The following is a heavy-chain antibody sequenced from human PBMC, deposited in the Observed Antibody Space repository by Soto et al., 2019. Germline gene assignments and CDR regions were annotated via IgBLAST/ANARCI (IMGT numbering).Heavy chain of an antibody. J-gene: IGHJ6*02. CDR3: AKDSLTGTSPYYYGMDV. CDR1: GFIFSSYA. V-gene: IGHV3-23*01. CDR2: LSGSGGST. D-gene: IGHD1-20*01. Sequence: PGGSLRLSCAASGFIFSSYAMSWVRQTPGQGLEWVSGLSGSGGSTYYADSVKGRFTISRDNSKNTLYLQMNSLRAEDTAVYYCAKDSLTGTSPYYYGMDVWGQGTTVTV.